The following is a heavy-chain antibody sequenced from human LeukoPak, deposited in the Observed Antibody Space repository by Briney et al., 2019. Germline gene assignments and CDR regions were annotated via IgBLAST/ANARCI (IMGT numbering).Heavy chain of an antibody. CDR1: GFTFSSAG. Sequence: GGSLRLSCAASGFTFSSAGMTWVRQAPGKGLEWVSTITFTGLGLYYADSVKGRFTISRDNSKNMVYLQMNSLRAEDTAIYYCAADGSGWSRSSWGQGTLVTVSS. CDR3: AADGSGWSRSS. CDR2: ITFTGLGL. V-gene: IGHV3-23*01. D-gene: IGHD6-19*01. J-gene: IGHJ5*02.